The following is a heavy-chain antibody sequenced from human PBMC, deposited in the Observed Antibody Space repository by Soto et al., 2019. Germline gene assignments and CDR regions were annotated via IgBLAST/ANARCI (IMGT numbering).Heavy chain of an antibody. D-gene: IGHD6-6*01. CDR3: ARSPSIAARFDY. CDR2: INHSGST. CDR1: GGSFSGYY. J-gene: IGHJ4*02. Sequence: AETLSLTCAVYGGSFSGYYWSWIRQPPGKGLEWIGEINHSGSTNYSPSLKSRVTISVDTSKNQFSLKLSSVTAADTAVYYCARSPSIAARFDYWGQGTLVTVSS. V-gene: IGHV4-34*01.